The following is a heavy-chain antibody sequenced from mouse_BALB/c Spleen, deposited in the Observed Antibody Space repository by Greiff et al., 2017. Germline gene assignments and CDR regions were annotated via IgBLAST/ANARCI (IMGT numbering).Heavy chain of an antibody. CDR2: ISYSGST. V-gene: IGHV3-2*02. J-gene: IGHJ4*01. D-gene: IGHD1-1*01. CDR3: ARRGTTVVPHYYAMDY. CDR1: GYSITSDYA. Sequence: DVKLQESGPGLVKPSQSLSLTCTVTGYSITSDYAWNWIRQFPGNKLEWMGYISYSGSTSYNPSLKSRISITRDTSKNQFFLQLNSVTTEDTATYYCARRGTTVVPHYYAMDYWGQGTSVTVSS.